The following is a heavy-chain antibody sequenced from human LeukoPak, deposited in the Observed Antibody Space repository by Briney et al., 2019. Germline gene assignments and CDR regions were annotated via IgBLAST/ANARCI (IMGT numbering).Heavy chain of an antibody. Sequence: SETLSLTCTVSGGSLTSYFWSWIRQPPGKGLEWIGYIFYSGSTNYNPSLKSRVTISVDTSKNQFSLRLSSVTAADTAVNYCARDKQPGDYWGQGTLVTVSS. CDR1: GGSLTSYF. D-gene: IGHD6-13*01. CDR3: ARDKQPGDY. V-gene: IGHV4-59*01. J-gene: IGHJ4*02. CDR2: IFYSGST.